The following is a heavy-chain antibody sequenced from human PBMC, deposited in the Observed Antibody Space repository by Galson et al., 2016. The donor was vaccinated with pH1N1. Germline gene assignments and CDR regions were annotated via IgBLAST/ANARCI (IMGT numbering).Heavy chain of an antibody. V-gene: IGHV1-69*02. CDR1: GGTLSRHT. Sequence: VKVSCKASGGTLSRHTISWVRQAPGQGLEWMGRILPIVGITNYAQKLQGRVTIIADRFTSTVSMELSGLTSDDTAVYYCARGDGSVRLLEGGMDVWGQGTTVTVSS. D-gene: IGHD3-3*01. J-gene: IGHJ6*02. CDR2: ILPIVGIT. CDR3: ARGDGSVRLLEGGMDV.